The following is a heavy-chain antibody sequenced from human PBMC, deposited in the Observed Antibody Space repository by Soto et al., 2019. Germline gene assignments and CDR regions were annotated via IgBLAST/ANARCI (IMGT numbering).Heavy chain of an antibody. V-gene: IGHV3-48*02. CDR3: ARVVANPGEKVDIVATITYYYYGMDV. Sequence: EVQLVESGGGLVQPGGSLRLSCAASGFTFSSYSMNWVRQAPGKGLEWVSYISSSSSTIYYADSVKGRFTISRDNAKNSLYLQMNSLRDEDTAVYYCARVVANPGEKVDIVATITYYYYGMDVWGRGTTVTVSS. CDR2: ISSSSSTI. CDR1: GFTFSSYS. D-gene: IGHD5-12*01. J-gene: IGHJ6*02.